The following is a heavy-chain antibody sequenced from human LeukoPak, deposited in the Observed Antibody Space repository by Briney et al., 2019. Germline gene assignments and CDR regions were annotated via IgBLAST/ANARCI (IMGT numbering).Heavy chain of an antibody. J-gene: IGHJ4*02. CDR1: AYTFTIYY. CDR2: INPNSGAT. D-gene: IGHD2-2*02. CDR3: ARNPAYCTSTSCYNDY. Sequence: SVKVSCKTSAYTFTIYYMHWVRQAPGQGLEWMGWINPNSGATTYAQRFQGRVTMTRDTSISTAYMELSRLRSDDTAVYYCARNPAYCTSTSCYNDYWGQGTLVTVSS. V-gene: IGHV1-2*02.